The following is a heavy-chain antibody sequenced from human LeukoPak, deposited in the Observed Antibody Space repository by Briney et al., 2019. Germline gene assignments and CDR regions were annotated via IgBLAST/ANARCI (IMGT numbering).Heavy chain of an antibody. D-gene: IGHD6-13*01. CDR2: IYTSGSP. CDR3: ARLTSSWYQDWYFDL. CDR1: DGSISSYD. Sequence: SETLSLTCTVSDGSISSYDWSWIRQPAGKGLEGIGRIYTSGSPTYNPSLKSRVTMSLGTSKKQFSLKLTSVTAADTAVYYCARLTSSWYQDWYFDLWGRGTLVTVSS. J-gene: IGHJ2*01. V-gene: IGHV4-4*07.